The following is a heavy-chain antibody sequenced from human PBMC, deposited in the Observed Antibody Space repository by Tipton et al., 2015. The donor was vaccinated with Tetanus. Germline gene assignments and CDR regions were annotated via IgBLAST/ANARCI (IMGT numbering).Heavy chain of an antibody. D-gene: IGHD3-10*01. CDR3: ARDRDYYGSGSRGMDV. J-gene: IGHJ6*02. CDR2: INYSGTT. Sequence: TLSLTCTVSGGSINRYYWSWIRQSPGKGLEWIGYINYSGTTNYASSLQSRVIISVGTSKNQFSLKLNSVTAADTAVYYCARDRDYYGSGSRGMDVWGQGTRVTVSS. V-gene: IGHV4-59*01. CDR1: GGSINRYY.